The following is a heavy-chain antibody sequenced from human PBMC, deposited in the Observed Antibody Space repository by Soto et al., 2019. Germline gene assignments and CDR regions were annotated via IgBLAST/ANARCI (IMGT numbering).Heavy chain of an antibody. CDR3: ARDLTDYDFWSGYYSGRLRAFDI. Sequence: SETLSLTCAVYGGSFSGYYWSWIRQPPGKGQEWIGEINHSGSTNYNPSLKSRVTISVDTSKNQFSLKLSSVTAADTAVYYCARDLTDYDFWSGYYSGRLRAFDIWGQGTMVTVSS. D-gene: IGHD3-3*01. CDR2: INHSGST. J-gene: IGHJ3*02. V-gene: IGHV4-34*01. CDR1: GGSFSGYY.